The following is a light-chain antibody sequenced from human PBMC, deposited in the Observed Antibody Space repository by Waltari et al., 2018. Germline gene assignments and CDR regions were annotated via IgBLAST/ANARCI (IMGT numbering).Light chain of an antibody. Sequence: WYRRHPGRAPQLESYDVSGRASGVSIRYSGSKSGNAPALTISGLQAEDDALYDCSSYTLTNRVVFGGGTKWTVL. J-gene: IGLJ2*01. CDR2: DVS. V-gene: IGLV2-14*03. CDR3: SSYTLTNRVV.